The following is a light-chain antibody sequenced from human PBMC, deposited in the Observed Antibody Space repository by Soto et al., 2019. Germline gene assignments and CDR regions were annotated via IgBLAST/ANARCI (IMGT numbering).Light chain of an antibody. CDR3: SSSTSAGTFV. CDR1: SDDVGCCNY. J-gene: IGLJ1*01. Sequence: QSVLTQPASVSGSPGQSIAISCTGTSDDVGCCNYVSWYQHHPGKAPKLMIYDVTNRPSGVSNRFSGSKSGNTASLTISGLQAEDEADYYCSSSTSAGTFVFGTGTKVTVL. CDR2: DVT. V-gene: IGLV2-14*03.